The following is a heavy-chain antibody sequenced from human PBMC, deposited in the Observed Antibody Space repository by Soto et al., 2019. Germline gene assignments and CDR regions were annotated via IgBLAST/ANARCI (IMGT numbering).Heavy chain of an antibody. CDR3: ARGEYYDFWSGYYPNWFDP. Sequence: QVQLQQWGAGLLKPSETLSLTCAVYGGSFSGYYWSWIRQPPGKGLEWIGEINHSGSTNYNPSLKSRVTISVDTSKHQFSLKLSSVTAADTAVYYCARGEYYDFWSGYYPNWFDPWGQGTLVTVSS. CDR1: GGSFSGYY. V-gene: IGHV4-34*01. J-gene: IGHJ5*02. D-gene: IGHD3-3*01. CDR2: INHSGST.